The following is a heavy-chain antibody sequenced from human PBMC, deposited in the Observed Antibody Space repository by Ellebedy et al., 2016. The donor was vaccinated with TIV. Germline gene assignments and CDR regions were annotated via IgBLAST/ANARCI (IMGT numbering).Heavy chain of an antibody. Sequence: GGSLRLXXAASGFTFSSYSMNWVRQAPGKGLEWVSGISWNSGSIGYADSVKGRFTISRDNAKNSLYLQMNSLRAEDTALYYCAKDMGGSYELGWFDPWGQGTLVTVSS. CDR3: AKDMGGSYELGWFDP. D-gene: IGHD1-26*01. CDR1: GFTFSSYS. J-gene: IGHJ5*02. CDR2: ISWNSGSI. V-gene: IGHV3-9*01.